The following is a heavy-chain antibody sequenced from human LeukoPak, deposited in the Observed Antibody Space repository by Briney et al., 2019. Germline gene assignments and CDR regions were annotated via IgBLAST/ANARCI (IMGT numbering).Heavy chain of an antibody. Sequence: SETLSLTCAVSGYSISSDYYWGWIRQPPGKGLEWIGTIYHSGSTYLNPSLTSRVTISVDTSKNQFSLNLNSVTAADTAVYYCTSGPNFYYFDYWGQGTLVTVSS. V-gene: IGHV4-38-2*01. CDR1: GYSISSDYY. CDR2: IYHSGST. D-gene: IGHD3-3*01. CDR3: TSGPNFYYFDY. J-gene: IGHJ4*02.